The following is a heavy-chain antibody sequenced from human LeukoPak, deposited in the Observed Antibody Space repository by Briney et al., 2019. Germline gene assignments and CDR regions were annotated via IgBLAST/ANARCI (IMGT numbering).Heavy chain of an antibody. D-gene: IGHD3-16*02. Sequence: SETLSLTCTVSGGSISTYYWSWIRQPPGKGLEWIGYISYSGSTNYNPSLKSRVTMSVDTSKNQFSLKLSSVTAADTAVYYCARRRDYVWGSYRYAFDIWGQGTMVTVSP. CDR1: GGSISTYY. CDR3: ARRRDYVWGSYRYAFDI. J-gene: IGHJ3*02. CDR2: ISYSGST. V-gene: IGHV4-59*01.